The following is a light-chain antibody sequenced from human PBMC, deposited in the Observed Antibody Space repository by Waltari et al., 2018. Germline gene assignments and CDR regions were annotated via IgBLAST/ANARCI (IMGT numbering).Light chain of an antibody. CDR2: WAS. J-gene: IGKJ1*01. V-gene: IGKV4-1*01. Sequence: DIVMTQSPDSLAVSLAERATINCKSSQTVLHSSTNNNYLAWYQQKPGQPPKLLIYWASTRGSGVPDRFSGSGSGTDFTLTISSLQAEDVAVYSCQQYVTTPWTFGQGTKVEI. CDR3: QQYVTTPWT. CDR1: QTVLHSSTNNNY.